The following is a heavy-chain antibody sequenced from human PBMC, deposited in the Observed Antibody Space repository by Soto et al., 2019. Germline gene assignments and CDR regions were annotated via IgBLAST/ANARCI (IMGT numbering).Heavy chain of an antibody. CDR1: GFLFSTYG. Sequence: LRLFCGASGFLFSTYGMNWVRQAPGKGLEWVAFISNDGNTKYYAESLKGRVIISRANSRDTLFLQMNSLRPEDTAVYYCAKEWRYSSSWGHFYYGMDVWGRGTTVTVSS. D-gene: IGHD6-13*01. V-gene: IGHV3-30*18. CDR3: AKEWRYSSSWGHFYYGMDV. CDR2: ISNDGNTK. J-gene: IGHJ6*02.